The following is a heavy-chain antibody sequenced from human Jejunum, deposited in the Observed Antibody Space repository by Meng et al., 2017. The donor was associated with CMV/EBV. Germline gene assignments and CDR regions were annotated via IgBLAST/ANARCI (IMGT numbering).Heavy chain of an antibody. CDR1: CSVKSNF. CDR2: GYSAGMT. J-gene: IGHJ6*02. V-gene: IGHV3-66*02. CDR3: AAEVAVRNYFSYGMDV. Sequence: CSVKSNFMTWVRQAPGKGLEWVAVGYSAGMTYYADSVKGRFTISRDNSKNTMFLQMNGLRLEDTAMYYCAAEVAVRNYFSYGMDVWGQGTTVTVSS. D-gene: IGHD3-10*01.